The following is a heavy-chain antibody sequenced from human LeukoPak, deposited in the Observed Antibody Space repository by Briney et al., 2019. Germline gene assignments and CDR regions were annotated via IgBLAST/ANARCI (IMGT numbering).Heavy chain of an antibody. Sequence: ASVKVSCKASGYTFTGYYMHWVRQAPGQGLEWMGWINPNSGGTNYAQKFQGRVTMTRDTSISTAYMELSRLRSDDTAVYYCARVGRIQTDNSNWYVWVGPWGQGTLVTVSS. V-gene: IGHV1-2*02. CDR2: INPNSGGT. CDR1: GYTFTGYY. CDR3: ARVGRIQTDNSNWYVWVGP. J-gene: IGHJ5*02. D-gene: IGHD6-13*01.